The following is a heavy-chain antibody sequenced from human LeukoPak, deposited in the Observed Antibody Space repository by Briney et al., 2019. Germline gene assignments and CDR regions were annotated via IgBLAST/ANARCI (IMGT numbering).Heavy chain of an antibody. CDR3: ARGTRYCTNTSCYKTAMDV. V-gene: IGHV4-30-4*08. D-gene: IGHD2-2*02. Sequence: PSETLSLTCTVSGGSISSGGYYWSWIRQHPGKGLEWIGYIYYSGSTYYNASLRSRITISVDTSKNQFSLKLSSVTAADTAVYFCARGTRYCTNTSCYKTAMDVWGQGTTVTVSS. J-gene: IGHJ6*02. CDR1: GGSISSGGYY. CDR2: IYYSGST.